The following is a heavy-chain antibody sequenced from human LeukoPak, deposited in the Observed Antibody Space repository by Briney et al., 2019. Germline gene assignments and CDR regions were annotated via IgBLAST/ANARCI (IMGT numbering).Heavy chain of an antibody. Sequence: GGSLRLSCAASGFTFSSYAMSWVRQAPGKGLEWVSAISGSGGSTYYADSVKGRFTISRDNSKNTLYLQMNSLRAEDTAVYYCAKDSSGGPNLFDYWGKETLVTVSS. J-gene: IGHJ4*02. CDR1: GFTFSSYA. V-gene: IGHV3-23*01. CDR3: AKDSSGGPNLFDY. D-gene: IGHD6-19*01. CDR2: ISGSGGST.